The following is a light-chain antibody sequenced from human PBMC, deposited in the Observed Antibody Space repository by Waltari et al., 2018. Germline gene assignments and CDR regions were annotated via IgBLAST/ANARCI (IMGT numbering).Light chain of an antibody. CDR2: EKN. V-gene: IGLV3-19*01. CDR1: SLRSYY. J-gene: IGLJ2*01. CDR3: HSRDASGVGGT. Sequence: TQDPAVSVAVGQTVRITCQGDSLRSYYADWYRQRPGQAPILVMYEKNNRPSGVPDRFSGSSSDNTASLTITGAQAEDEAYYYCHSRDASGVGGTFGGGTKLTVL.